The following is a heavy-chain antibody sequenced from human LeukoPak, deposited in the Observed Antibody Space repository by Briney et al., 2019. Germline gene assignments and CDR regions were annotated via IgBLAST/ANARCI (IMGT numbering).Heavy chain of an antibody. CDR3: ARVGDYDILTGGGGAFDI. Sequence: PSETLSLTCTVSGGSISSYYWSWIRPHPGKGLEWIGYIYYSGSTYYNPSLKSRVTISVDTSKNQFSLKLSSVTAADTAVYYCARVGDYDILTGGGGAFDIWGQGTMVTVSS. V-gene: IGHV4-59*06. D-gene: IGHD3-9*01. CDR1: GGSISSYY. J-gene: IGHJ3*02. CDR2: IYYSGST.